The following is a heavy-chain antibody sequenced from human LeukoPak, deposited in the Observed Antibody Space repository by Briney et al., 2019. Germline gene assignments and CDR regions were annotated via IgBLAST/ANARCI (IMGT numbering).Heavy chain of an antibody. J-gene: IGHJ4*02. Sequence: SETLSLTCAVYGGSFSGYYWSWIRQPPGKGLEWMGEINHSGSTNYNPSLKSRVTISVDTSKNQFSLKLSSVTAADTAVYYCARDDYYYDSSGYYLGSFDYWGQGTLVTVSS. V-gene: IGHV4-34*01. D-gene: IGHD3-22*01. CDR2: INHSGST. CDR3: ARDDYYYDSSGYYLGSFDY. CDR1: GGSFSGYY.